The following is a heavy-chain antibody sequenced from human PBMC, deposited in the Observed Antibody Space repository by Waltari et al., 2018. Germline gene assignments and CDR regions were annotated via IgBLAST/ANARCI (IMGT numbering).Heavy chain of an antibody. V-gene: IGHV3-21*01. Sequence: EVQLVESGGGMVKPGGSLRLSCAASGFTFSSHSLNWVRTAPGKGLEWVSSISSSSSYIYYADSVKGRFTISRDNAKNSLYLQMNSLRAEDTAVYYCARDRDSRHRNAFDIWGQGTMVTVSS. J-gene: IGHJ3*02. CDR1: GFTFSSHS. CDR2: ISSSSSYI. CDR3: ARDRDSRHRNAFDI. D-gene: IGHD6-13*01.